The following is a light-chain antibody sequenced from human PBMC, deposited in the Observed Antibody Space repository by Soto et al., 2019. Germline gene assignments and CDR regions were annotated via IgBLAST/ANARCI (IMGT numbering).Light chain of an antibody. CDR3: QQYGSSPKYT. CDR1: QSVSSSY. Sequence: EIVLTQSPGTLSLSPGERATLSFRASQSVSSSYLAWYQQKPGQAPRLLIYGASSRYTRIPDRFIGSGSGTEFTLTISRLEPEDFAVYYYQQYGSSPKYTFGQGTKLEIK. V-gene: IGKV3-20*01. J-gene: IGKJ2*01. CDR2: GAS.